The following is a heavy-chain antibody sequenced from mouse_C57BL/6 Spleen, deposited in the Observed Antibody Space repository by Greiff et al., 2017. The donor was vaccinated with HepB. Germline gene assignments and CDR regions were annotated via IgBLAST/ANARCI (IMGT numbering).Heavy chain of an antibody. CDR1: GFTFSDYG. CDR3: ARHLYYAMDY. J-gene: IGHJ4*01. CDR2: ISSGSSTI. Sequence: VQLKESGGGLVKPGGSLKLSCAASGFTFSDYGMHWVRQAPEKGLEWVAYISSGSSTIYYADTVKGRFTISRDNAKNTLFLQMTSLRSEDTAMYYCARHLYYAMDYWGQGTSVTVSS. V-gene: IGHV5-17*01.